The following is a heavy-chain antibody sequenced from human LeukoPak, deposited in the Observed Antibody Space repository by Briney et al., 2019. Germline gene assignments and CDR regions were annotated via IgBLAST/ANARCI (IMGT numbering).Heavy chain of an antibody. Sequence: SQTLSLTCAISGDSDSSNSAAWNWIRQSPSRGLEWLGRTYYRSKWYNDYAVSVKSRITINPDTSKNQFSLQLNSVTPEDTAVYYCAREGYSIVATIPFDYWGQGTLVTVSS. D-gene: IGHD5-12*01. V-gene: IGHV6-1*01. J-gene: IGHJ4*02. CDR3: AREGYSIVATIPFDY. CDR1: GDSDSSNSAA. CDR2: TYYRSKWYN.